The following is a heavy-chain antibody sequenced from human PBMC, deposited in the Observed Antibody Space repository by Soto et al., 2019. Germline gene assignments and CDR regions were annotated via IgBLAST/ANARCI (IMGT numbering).Heavy chain of an antibody. D-gene: IGHD5-12*01. V-gene: IGHV1-58*01. CDR1: GLTFSSSA. CDR3: AAPPNRDAYNYGY. J-gene: IGHJ4*02. Sequence: QMQLVQSGPEVRKPGTSVKVSCKASGLTFSSSAVQWVRQARGQRLEWIGWIVVGSGNTKYAQKFQERVTITRDMSTSTAYMELNSVRSEDTAVYYCAAPPNRDAYNYGYWGQGTLVTVSS. CDR2: IVVGSGNT.